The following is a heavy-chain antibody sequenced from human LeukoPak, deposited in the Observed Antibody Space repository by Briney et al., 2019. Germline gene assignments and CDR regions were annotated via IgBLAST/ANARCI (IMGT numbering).Heavy chain of an antibody. CDR2: ISSSSITF. CDR1: GFTFSSYS. V-gene: IGHV3-48*04. Sequence: PGGSLRLSCAASGFTFSSYSLNWVRQAPGKGLEWVSFISSSSITFYYADSVKGRFTISRDNAEKSLYLQMNSLRAEDTAVYYCARDRGGSYSAIDYWGQGTLVTVSS. D-gene: IGHD2-15*01. J-gene: IGHJ4*02. CDR3: ARDRGGSYSAIDY.